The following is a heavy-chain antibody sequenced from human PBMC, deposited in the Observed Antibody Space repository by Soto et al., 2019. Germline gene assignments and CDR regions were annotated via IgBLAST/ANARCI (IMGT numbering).Heavy chain of an antibody. V-gene: IGHV4-59*01. Sequence: SSETLSLTSTVSGGSISSFYWSWIRQPPGKGLEWIGYIYYSGSTNYNPSLKSRVTISVDTSKNQFSLKLSSVTAADTAVYYCAREAITMVRGVIIENWFDPWGQGTLVTVSS. CDR2: IYYSGST. J-gene: IGHJ5*02. CDR3: AREAITMVRGVIIENWFDP. D-gene: IGHD3-10*01. CDR1: GGSISSFY.